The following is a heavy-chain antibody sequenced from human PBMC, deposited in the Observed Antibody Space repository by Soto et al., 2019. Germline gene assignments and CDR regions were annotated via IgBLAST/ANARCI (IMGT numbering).Heavy chain of an antibody. J-gene: IGHJ4*02. CDR2: ISGSVGIT. V-gene: IGHV3-23*01. CDR1: GLT. D-gene: IGHD1-20*01. CDR3: AKPHSGSNWSYEY. Sequence: HPGGSLRLSCAASGLTMSWVRQAPGKGLDWVSAISGSVGITYYADSVKGRFTISRDNSKNTLYLEMNGLRANDTAVYYCAKPHSGSNWSYEYWGQGTLVTVSS.